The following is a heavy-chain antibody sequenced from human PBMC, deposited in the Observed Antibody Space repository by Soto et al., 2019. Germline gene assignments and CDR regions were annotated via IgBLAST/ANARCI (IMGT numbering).Heavy chain of an antibody. CDR2: INHSGST. J-gene: IGHJ4*02. CDR3: ARTPRFDS. CDR1: GGSFRDYY. V-gene: IGHV4-34*01. Sequence: TSETLSLTCAVYGGSFRDYYWSWVRQPPGKGLEWIGQINHSGSTNYNPSLKSRVTISVDTSKNQFSLKLSSVTAADTAVYYCARTPRFDSWGQGTLVTVSP.